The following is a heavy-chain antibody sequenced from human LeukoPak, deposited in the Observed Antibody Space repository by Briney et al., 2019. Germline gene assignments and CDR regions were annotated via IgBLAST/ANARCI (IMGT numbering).Heavy chain of an antibody. CDR1: GYTFTGYY. Sequence: GASVKVSCKASGYTFTGYYMHWVRQAPGQGLEWMGWINPNSGGTNYAQKFQGWVTMTRDTSISTAYMELSRLRSDDTAVYYCARASYDILTGYWRAAFDPWGQGTLVTVPS. CDR3: ARASYDILTGYWRAAFDP. D-gene: IGHD3-9*01. CDR2: INPNSGGT. J-gene: IGHJ5*02. V-gene: IGHV1-2*04.